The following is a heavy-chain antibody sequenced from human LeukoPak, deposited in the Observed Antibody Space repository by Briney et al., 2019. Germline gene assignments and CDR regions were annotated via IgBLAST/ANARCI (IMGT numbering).Heavy chain of an antibody. CDR3: ARPEGFTEAPNWYFDL. J-gene: IGHJ2*01. V-gene: IGHV3-23*01. D-gene: IGHD2-2*01. CDR1: GFTFGSYA. Sequence: PGGSLRLSCAASGFTFGSYAISWVRQAPGKGLEWVSAIDGSGRSPWYADSVRGRSTISRDNSKNTVYLQMENLRAEDTAVYYCARPEGFTEAPNWYFDLWGRGTLVTVSS. CDR2: IDGSGRSP.